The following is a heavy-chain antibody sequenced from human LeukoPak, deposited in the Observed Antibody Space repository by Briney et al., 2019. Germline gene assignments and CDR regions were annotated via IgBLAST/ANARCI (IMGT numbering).Heavy chain of an antibody. D-gene: IGHD7-27*01. J-gene: IGHJ4*02. Sequence: KSSETLSLTCAVYGGSFSGYYWSWIRQPPGKGLEWIGEINHSGSTNYNPSLKSRVTISVDTSTNQFSLKLSSVTAADTAVYYCARVPRNWGSRVYFDYWGQGTLVTVSS. CDR3: ARVPRNWGSRVYFDY. V-gene: IGHV4-34*01. CDR2: INHSGST. CDR1: GGSFSGYY.